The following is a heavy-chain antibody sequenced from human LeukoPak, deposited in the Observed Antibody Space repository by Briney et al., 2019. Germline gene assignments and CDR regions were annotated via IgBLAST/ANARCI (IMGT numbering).Heavy chain of an antibody. D-gene: IGHD4-23*01. Sequence: ASVKASCKASGYTFTSYGISWVRQAPGQGLEWMGWISAYNGNTNYAQKFQGRVTMTRDTSTSTVYMELSSLRSEDTAVYYCARELTLGAFDIWGQGTMVTVSS. V-gene: IGHV1-18*01. J-gene: IGHJ3*02. CDR2: ISAYNGNT. CDR3: ARELTLGAFDI. CDR1: GYTFTSYG.